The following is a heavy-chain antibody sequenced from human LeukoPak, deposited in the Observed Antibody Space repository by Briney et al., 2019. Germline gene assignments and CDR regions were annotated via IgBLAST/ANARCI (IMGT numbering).Heavy chain of an antibody. Sequence: PGGSLRLSCAASGFTFSSYAMHWVRQAPGKGLEWVAVISYDGSNKYYADSVKGRFTISRDNSKNTLYLQMNSLRAEDTAVYYCARVSPVRGWLWFGESRYGMDVWGQGTTVTVSS. V-gene: IGHV3-30*04. J-gene: IGHJ6*02. CDR1: GFTFSSYA. CDR3: ARVSPVRGWLWFGESRYGMDV. CDR2: ISYDGSNK. D-gene: IGHD3-10*01.